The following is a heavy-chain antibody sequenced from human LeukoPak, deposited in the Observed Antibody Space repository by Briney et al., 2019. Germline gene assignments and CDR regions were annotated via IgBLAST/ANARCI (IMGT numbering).Heavy chain of an antibody. D-gene: IGHD2-15*01. CDR3: AIIQIEEWGYNWFDP. Sequence: SESVSLTCTVSGVSINDNNYYWAWIRQPPGKGLEWIGSIHYRGTTYYNPSLKSRVTISVDTSKNQFSLKLSSVTAADTAVYYCAIIQIEEWGYNWFDPWGQGTLVTVSS. CDR2: IHYRGTT. J-gene: IGHJ5*02. V-gene: IGHV4-39*01. CDR1: GVSINDNNYY.